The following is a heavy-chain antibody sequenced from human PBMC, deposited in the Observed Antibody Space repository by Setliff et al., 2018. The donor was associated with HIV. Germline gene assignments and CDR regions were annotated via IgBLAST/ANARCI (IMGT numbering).Heavy chain of an antibody. J-gene: IGHJ4*02. CDR3: ARRGSYYGDFDY. Sequence: PSETLSLTCVVSGDSISSGSYWGWIRQPPGKGLEWIGSIYHRGGTYYNPSLKSRVTMSVDTSKNQLSLKLSSVTAADTAVYYCARRGSYYGDFDYLGQGTLVTVTS. V-gene: IGHV4-38-2*01. CDR2: IYHRGGT. D-gene: IGHD1-26*01. CDR1: GDSISSGSY.